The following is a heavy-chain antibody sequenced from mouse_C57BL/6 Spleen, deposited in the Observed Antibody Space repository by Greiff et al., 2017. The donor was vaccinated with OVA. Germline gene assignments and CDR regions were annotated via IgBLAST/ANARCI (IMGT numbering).Heavy chain of an antibody. D-gene: IGHD3-3*01. CDR1: GFNIKDYY. V-gene: IGHV14-2*01. CDR2: IDPEDGET. J-gene: IGHJ3*01. Sequence: VQLKESGAELVKPGASVKLSCTASGFNIKDYYMHWVKQRTEQGLEWIGRIDPEDGETKYAPKFQGKATITADTSSNTAYLQLSSLTSEDTAVYYCAKAAAGDLAWFAYWGQGTLVTVSA. CDR3: AKAAAGDLAWFAY.